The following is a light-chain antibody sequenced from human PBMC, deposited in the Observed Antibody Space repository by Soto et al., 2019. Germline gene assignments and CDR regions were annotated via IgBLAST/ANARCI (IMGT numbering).Light chain of an antibody. V-gene: IGKV3-20*01. J-gene: IGKJ2*01. CDR1: QSVSSNY. CDR2: GAS. CDR3: QQYGSSPDT. Sequence: EIVLTQSPGTLSLSPGERATLSCRASQSVSSNYLAWYQQKPGHAPRLLIYGASSRATGIPDRFSGSGSGADFTLTISRLEPEDFAVYYCQQYGSSPDTFGQGTKLEIK.